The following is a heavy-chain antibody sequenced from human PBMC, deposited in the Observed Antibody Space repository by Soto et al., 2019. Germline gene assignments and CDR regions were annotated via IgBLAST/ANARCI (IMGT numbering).Heavy chain of an antibody. CDR2: MYHSGST. CDR3: AREVRYSGWFEY. V-gene: IGHV4-34*11. CDR1: GGSFSGYY. J-gene: IGHJ4*02. D-gene: IGHD6-19*01. Sequence: ASETLSLTCAVYGGSFSGYYWSWIRQPPGKGLEWVGYMYHSGSTDYNPSLKSRVTISVDTSKNQLSLELRSVTAADTAVYYCAREVRYSGWFEYWGQGSLVTVSS.